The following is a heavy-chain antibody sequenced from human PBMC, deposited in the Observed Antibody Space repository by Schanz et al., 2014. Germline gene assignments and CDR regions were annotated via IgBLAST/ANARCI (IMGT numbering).Heavy chain of an antibody. V-gene: IGHV3-21*01. J-gene: IGHJ4*02. CDR1: EFTFSSYK. Sequence: EVQLLESGGGLVKPGGSLRLSCEASEFTFSSYKMNWVRQAPGKGLEWVSSISGRSSHIYYADSVKGRFSISRDNSKNTLYLQMNTLRAEDTAVYYCARDRGYCSGGSCLTFDYWGQGTLVTVSS. CDR2: ISGRSSHI. D-gene: IGHD2-15*01. CDR3: ARDRGYCSGGSCLTFDY.